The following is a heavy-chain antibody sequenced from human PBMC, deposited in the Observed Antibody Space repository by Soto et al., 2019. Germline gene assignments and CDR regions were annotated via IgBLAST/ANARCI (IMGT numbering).Heavy chain of an antibody. CDR2: INHSGGI. J-gene: IGHJ4*02. CDR1: GGSFIGYY. CDR3: ARLWSSNEGSS. V-gene: IGHV4-34*01. D-gene: IGHD3-10*01. Sequence: SETLSLTCAVHGGSFIGYYWSWSRQPPGKGLEWIGEINHSGGINYNPSLKSRVSISVDASKNQFSLQLTSVTAADTAVYYCARLWSSNEGSSWGQGTLVTVSS.